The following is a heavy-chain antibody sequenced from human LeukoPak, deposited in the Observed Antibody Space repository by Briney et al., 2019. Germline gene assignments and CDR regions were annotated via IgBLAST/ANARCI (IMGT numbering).Heavy chain of an antibody. CDR3: ARVVPAAMRYYYYYMDV. J-gene: IGHJ6*03. D-gene: IGHD2-2*01. Sequence: SVKVSCTASGGTFSSYAISWVRQAPGQGLEWMGGIIPIFGTANYAQKFQGRVTITTDESTSTAYMELSSLRSEDTAVYYCARVVPAAMRYYYYYMDVWGKGTTVTVSS. CDR2: IIPIFGTA. V-gene: IGHV1-69*05. CDR1: GGTFSSYA.